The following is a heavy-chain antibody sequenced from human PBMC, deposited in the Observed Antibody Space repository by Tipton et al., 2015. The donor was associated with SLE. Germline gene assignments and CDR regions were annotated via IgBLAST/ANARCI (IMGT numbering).Heavy chain of an antibody. D-gene: IGHD3-9*01. J-gene: IGHJ6*02. CDR1: GGSISSYY. V-gene: IGHV4-59*01. CDR3: ARAYYDILPPSGMDV. Sequence: TLSLTCTFSGGSISSYYWTWIRQPPGKGLEWIGYFFHSGITNYNPALKSRVTISMDTSKNQFSLRLSSVTTADTAVYYCARAYYDILPPSGMDVWGQGTTVTVSS. CDR2: FFHSGIT.